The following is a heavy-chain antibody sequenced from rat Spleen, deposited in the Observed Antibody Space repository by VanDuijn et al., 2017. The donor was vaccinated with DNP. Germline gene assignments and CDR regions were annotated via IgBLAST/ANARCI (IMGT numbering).Heavy chain of an antibody. V-gene: IGHV2-6*01. J-gene: IGHJ2*01. CDR1: GFSLTSYT. CDR3: ASLNYGNYGY. D-gene: IGHD1-3*01. Sequence: QVQLKESGPGLVQPSQTLSLTCTVSGFSLTSYTVTWVRQPPGKGLEWIAAMSSGGSTYYNSALNSRLSISRDTSKRQVFLKMNSLQTEDTAMYFCASLNYGNYGYWGQGVMVTVSS. CDR2: MSSGGST.